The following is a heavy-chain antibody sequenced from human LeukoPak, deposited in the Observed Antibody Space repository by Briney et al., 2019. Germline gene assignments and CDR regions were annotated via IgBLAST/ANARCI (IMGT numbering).Heavy chain of an antibody. J-gene: IGHJ4*02. Sequence: PGGSLRLSCAASGFTFSSYWMSWVRQAPGKGLEWVANIKQDGSEKYYVDSVKGRFTISRDNAKNSLYLQMNSLRAEDTAVYYCARNGHSSSWYHFGYWGQGTLVTVSS. V-gene: IGHV3-7*01. CDR3: ARNGHSSSWYHFGY. CDR1: GFTFSSYW. D-gene: IGHD6-13*01. CDR2: IKQDGSEK.